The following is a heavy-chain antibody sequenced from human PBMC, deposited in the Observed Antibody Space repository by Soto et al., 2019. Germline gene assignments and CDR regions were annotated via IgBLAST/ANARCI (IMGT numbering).Heavy chain of an antibody. CDR2: INHSGST. CDR1: GGSFGGYY. D-gene: IGHD3-3*01. Sequence: SETLSLTCAVYGGSFGGYYWSWIRQPPGKGLEWIGEINHSGSTNYNPSLKSRVTISVDTSKNQFSLKLSSVTAADTAVYYCARGGRVRYGMDVWGQGTTVTVSS. CDR3: ARGGRVRYGMDV. V-gene: IGHV4-34*01. J-gene: IGHJ6*02.